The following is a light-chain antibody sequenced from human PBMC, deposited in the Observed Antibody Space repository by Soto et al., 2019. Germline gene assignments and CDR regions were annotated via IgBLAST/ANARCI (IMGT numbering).Light chain of an antibody. Sequence: EILMTQSPETLSLSPGERATLSCRASQSVSSKLAWYQQRRGQAPRLLXYGASSRATGIPARFSGSGSRTEFTLTISILHSEYFAVYYCQQYDRWHPFTFGGGTNVYIK. J-gene: IGKJ4*01. CDR3: QQYDRWHPFT. CDR2: GAS. CDR1: QSVSSK. V-gene: IGKV3-15*01.